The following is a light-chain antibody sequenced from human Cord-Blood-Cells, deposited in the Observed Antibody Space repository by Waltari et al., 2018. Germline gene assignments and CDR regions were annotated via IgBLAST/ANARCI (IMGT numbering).Light chain of an antibody. V-gene: IGLV2-18*02. CDR3: SSYTSSSTVV. J-gene: IGLJ2*01. CDR1: SSDVGSYNR. CDR2: EVS. Sequence: QSALTQPPSVYGSPGQSGTISCTGTSSDVGSYNRVSWYQQPPGTAPKLMIYEVSNRPSGVPVRFSGSKSGNTAPLTISGIQAEDEADYYCSSYTSSSTVVFGGGTKLTFL.